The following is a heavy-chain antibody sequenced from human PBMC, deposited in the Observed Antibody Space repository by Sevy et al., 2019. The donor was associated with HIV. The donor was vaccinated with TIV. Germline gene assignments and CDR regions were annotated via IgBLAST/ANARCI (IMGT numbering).Heavy chain of an antibody. D-gene: IGHD2-2*01. Sequence: GGSLRLSCAASGFTFSSYGMHWVRQAPGKGLEWVAVIWYDGSNKYYADSVKGRFTISRDNSKNTLYLQMNSLRAEDTDVYYCAVGAKRYCSSTSCSHLFDYWGQGTLVTVSS. V-gene: IGHV3-33*01. CDR3: AVGAKRYCSSTSCSHLFDY. J-gene: IGHJ4*02. CDR1: GFTFSSYG. CDR2: IWYDGSNK.